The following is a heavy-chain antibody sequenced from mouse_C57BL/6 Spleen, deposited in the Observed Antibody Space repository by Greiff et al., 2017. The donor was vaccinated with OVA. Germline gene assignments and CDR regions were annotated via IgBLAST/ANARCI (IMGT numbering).Heavy chain of an antibody. J-gene: IGHJ2*01. CDR3: ARETYDYGKEGNFDY. D-gene: IGHD2-1*01. CDR2: IDPSDSET. Sequence: VQLQQPGAELVRPGSSVKLSCKASGYTFTSYWMHWVKQRPIQGLEWIGNIDPSDSETHYNQKFKDKATLTVDKSSSTAYMQLSSLTSEDSAVYYCARETYDYGKEGNFDYWGQGTTLTVSS. CDR1: GYTFTSYW. V-gene: IGHV1-52*01.